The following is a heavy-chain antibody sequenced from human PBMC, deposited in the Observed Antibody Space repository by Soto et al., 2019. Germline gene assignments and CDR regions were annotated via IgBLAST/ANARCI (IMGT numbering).Heavy chain of an antibody. Sequence: GGSLRLSCAASGFTFSSYWMSWVRQAPGKGLEWVANIKQDGSEKYYVDSVKGRFTISRDNAKNSLYLQMNSLRAEDTAVYYCARGATDLGDAFDIWGQGTMVTVSS. CDR3: ARGATDLGDAFDI. CDR2: IKQDGSEK. CDR1: GFTFSSYW. V-gene: IGHV3-7*05. J-gene: IGHJ3*02.